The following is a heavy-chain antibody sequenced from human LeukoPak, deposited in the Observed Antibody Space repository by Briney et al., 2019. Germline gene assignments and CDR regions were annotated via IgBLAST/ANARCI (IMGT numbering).Heavy chain of an antibody. CDR3: ARDLYPRYYYYGMDV. J-gene: IGHJ6*02. CDR2: IRQDGNEI. CDR1: GFTFSSYS. Sequence: GGSLRLSCAASGFTFSSYSMNWVRQAPGKGLEWVANIRQDGNEIYYMDSVKGRFTISRDNAKKSLYLQMNLLRAEDTAVYYCARDLYPRYYYYGMDVWGQGTTVTVSS. V-gene: IGHV3-7*01. D-gene: IGHD5/OR15-5a*01.